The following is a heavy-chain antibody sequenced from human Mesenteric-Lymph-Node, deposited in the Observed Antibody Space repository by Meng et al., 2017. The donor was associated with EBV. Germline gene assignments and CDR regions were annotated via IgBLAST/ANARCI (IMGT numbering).Heavy chain of an antibody. D-gene: IGHD6-13*01. CDR2: MYYVGST. CDR3: ARGEGSSSYFDY. Sequence: QRLLQESGPGLGKPSEPLSLSCTVSGGSISSNTYHWAWIRQPPGKGLEYIGTMYYVGSTYYNPSLKSRVTISVDPPKNQFSLRLSSVTAADTAVYYCARGEGSSSYFDYWGQGSLVTVSS. J-gene: IGHJ4*02. V-gene: IGHV4-39*01. CDR1: GGSISSNTYH.